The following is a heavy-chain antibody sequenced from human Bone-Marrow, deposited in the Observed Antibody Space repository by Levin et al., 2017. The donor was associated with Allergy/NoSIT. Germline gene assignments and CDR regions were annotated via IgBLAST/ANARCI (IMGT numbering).Heavy chain of an antibody. CDR1: GFTFSSYW. J-gene: IGHJ5*02. Sequence: GGSLRLSCAASGFTFSSYWMHWVRQAPGKGLVWVSRINSDGSSTSYADSVKGRFTISRDNAKNTLYLQMNSLRAEDTAVYYCARYDGSYHAVDLWGQGTLVTVSS. CDR2: INSDGSST. D-gene: IGHD3-22*01. V-gene: IGHV3-74*01. CDR3: ARYDGSYHAVDL.